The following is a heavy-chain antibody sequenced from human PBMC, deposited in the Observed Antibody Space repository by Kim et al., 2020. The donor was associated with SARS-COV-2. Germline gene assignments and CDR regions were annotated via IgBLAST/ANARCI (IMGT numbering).Heavy chain of an antibody. CDR1: GGSISSYY. Sequence: TLSLTCTVSGGSISSYYWSWIRQPPGKGLEWIGYIYYSGSTNYKPSLKSRVTISVDTSKNQFSLKLSSVTAADTAGHYSARGYHHAFDISGQGQMATVPS. V-gene: IGHV4-59*13. D-gene: IGHD1-26*01. CDR2: IYYSGST. CDR3: ARGYHHAFDI. J-gene: IGHJ3*02.